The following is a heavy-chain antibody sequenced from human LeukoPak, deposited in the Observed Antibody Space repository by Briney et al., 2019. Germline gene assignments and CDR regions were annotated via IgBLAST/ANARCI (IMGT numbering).Heavy chain of an antibody. V-gene: IGHV4-59*08. CDR3: ARLYGSGTAVDH. D-gene: IGHD3-10*01. CDR2: IHYSGNT. CDR1: GASVTTYY. Sequence: SETLSLTCTVSGASVTTYYWSWIRQPPGKGLEWIGYIHYSGNTKYHPSLKSRVTMLVDTSKNQFSLKLSSATAADTATYYCARLYGSGTAVDHWGQGTLVTVSS. J-gene: IGHJ4*02.